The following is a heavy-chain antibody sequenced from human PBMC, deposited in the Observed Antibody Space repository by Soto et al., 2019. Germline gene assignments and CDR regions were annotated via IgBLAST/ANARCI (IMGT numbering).Heavy chain of an antibody. Sequence: SETLSLTCTVSGGSISSYYWSWIRQPPGKGLEWIGYIYYSGSTNYNPSLKSRVTISVDTSKNQFSLKLSSVTAADTAVYYCARGQYCSSTSCYGPNYNWFDPWGQGTLVTVSS. V-gene: IGHV4-59*01. J-gene: IGHJ5*02. CDR3: ARGQYCSSTSCYGPNYNWFDP. D-gene: IGHD2-2*01. CDR1: GGSISSYY. CDR2: IYYSGST.